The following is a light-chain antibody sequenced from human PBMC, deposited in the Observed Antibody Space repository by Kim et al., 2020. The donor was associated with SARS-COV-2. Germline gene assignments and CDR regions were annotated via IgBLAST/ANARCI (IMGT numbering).Light chain of an antibody. CDR1: RTNIGAGFD. CDR2: GNF. CDR3: QSYDNSLSGLV. J-gene: IGLJ2*01. Sequence: GVTSAGTGSRTNIGAGFDVHWYQQFPGSAPKVLIYGNFNRPSGVPDRFSGSRSGHSASLTITGLQADDEGDYYCQSYDNSLSGLVFGGGTQLTVL. V-gene: IGLV1-40*01.